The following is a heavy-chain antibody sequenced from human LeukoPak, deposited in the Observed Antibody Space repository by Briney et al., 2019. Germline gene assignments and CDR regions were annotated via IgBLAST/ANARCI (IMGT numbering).Heavy chain of an antibody. Sequence: SVKVSCKASGGTFSSYAISWVRQAPGQGPEWMGGIIPIFGTANYAQKFQGRVTITTDESTSTAYMELSSLRSEDTAVYYCATSSSSPKVDAFDIWGQGTMVTVSS. CDR1: GGTFSSYA. J-gene: IGHJ3*02. D-gene: IGHD6-6*01. V-gene: IGHV1-69*05. CDR2: IIPIFGTA. CDR3: ATSSSSPKVDAFDI.